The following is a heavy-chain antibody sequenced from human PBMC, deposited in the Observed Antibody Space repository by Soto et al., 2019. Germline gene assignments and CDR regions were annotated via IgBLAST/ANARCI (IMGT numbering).Heavy chain of an antibody. CDR3: ARGPTIAYCGGDCYNVFDY. D-gene: IGHD2-21*02. Sequence: GASVKVSCKASGGTFSSYAISWVRQAPGQGLEWMGGIIPIFGTANYAQKFQGRVTITADESTSTAYMELSSLRSEDTAVYYCARGPTIAYCGGDCYNVFDYWGQGTLVTVSS. CDR1: GGTFSSYA. J-gene: IGHJ4*02. CDR2: IIPIFGTA. V-gene: IGHV1-69*13.